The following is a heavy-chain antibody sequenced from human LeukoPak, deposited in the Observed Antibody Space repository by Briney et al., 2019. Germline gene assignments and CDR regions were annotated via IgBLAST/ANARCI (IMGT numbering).Heavy chain of an antibody. Sequence: ASVKVSCEASGYTFTSYDINWVRQATGQGLEWMGWMNPNSGNTGYAQKFQGRVTMTRNTSISTAYMELSSLRSEDTAVYYCAKMYSSSWYWFDPWGQGTLVTVSS. V-gene: IGHV1-8*01. CDR1: GYTFTSYD. D-gene: IGHD6-13*01. CDR2: MNPNSGNT. J-gene: IGHJ5*02. CDR3: AKMYSSSWYWFDP.